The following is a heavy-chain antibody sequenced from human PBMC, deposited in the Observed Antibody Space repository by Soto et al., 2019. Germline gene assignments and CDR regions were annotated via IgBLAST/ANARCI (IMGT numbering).Heavy chain of an antibody. Sequence: QVQLVESGGGVVQPGRSLRLSCAVSGFTFSAYDMHWVRQAPGKGLEWVTIISYDGTNKYYVDSVKGRFTLSSDNSKNALYLQMNSLRVEDTAVYYCAKEAYYGSGSPHHSYRGLDVWGQGTTVTVSS. CDR1: GFTFSAYD. CDR2: ISYDGTNK. J-gene: IGHJ6*02. V-gene: IGHV3-30*18. CDR3: AKEAYYGSGSPHHSYRGLDV. D-gene: IGHD3-10*01.